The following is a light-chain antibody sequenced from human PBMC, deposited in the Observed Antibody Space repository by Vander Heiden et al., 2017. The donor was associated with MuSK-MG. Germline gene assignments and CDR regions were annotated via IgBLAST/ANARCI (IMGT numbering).Light chain of an antibody. Sequence: FMLTQPHAVSESPGKTVTISCTRSSGSIGDNYVQWYQQRPGSAPSIVFYDDHRRPSGVPDRFSGSLYSSSTSVTLPISGLKAEDESYYYSQYYNSDIVVFGGGTKLTVL. V-gene: IGLV6-57*04. CDR3: QYYNSDIVV. CDR1: SGSIGDNY. J-gene: IGLJ2*01. CDR2: DDH.